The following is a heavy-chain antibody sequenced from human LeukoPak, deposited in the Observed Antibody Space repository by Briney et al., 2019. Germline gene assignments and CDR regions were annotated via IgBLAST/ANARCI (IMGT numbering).Heavy chain of an antibody. CDR3: ARSRPGTEAGQPNFDY. J-gene: IGHJ4*02. V-gene: IGHV3-48*01. Sequence: PGGSLRLSCAASGFTLSTYSMSWVRQAPGKGLEWVSYISSISSIIYYADSVKGRFTISRDNAKSSLYLQMNSLRAEDTAVYYCARSRPGTEAGQPNFDYWGQGTLVTVSS. CDR1: GFTLSTYS. D-gene: IGHD6-13*01. CDR2: ISSISSII.